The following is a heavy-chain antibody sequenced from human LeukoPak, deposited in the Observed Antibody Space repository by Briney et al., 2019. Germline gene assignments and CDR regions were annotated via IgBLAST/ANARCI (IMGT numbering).Heavy chain of an antibody. CDR2: INHSGST. D-gene: IGHD3-3*01. CDR3: ARASYDFWSGYYNYFDY. Sequence: PSETLSLTCAVYGGSFSGYYWSWIRQPPGKGLERIGEINHSGSTNYNPSLKSRVTISVDTSKNQFSLKLSSVTAADTAVYYCARASYDFWSGYYNYFDYWGQGTLVTVSS. CDR1: GGSFSGYY. J-gene: IGHJ4*02. V-gene: IGHV4-34*01.